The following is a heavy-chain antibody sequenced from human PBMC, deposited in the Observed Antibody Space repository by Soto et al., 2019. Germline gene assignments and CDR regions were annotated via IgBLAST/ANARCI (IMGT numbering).Heavy chain of an antibody. CDR2: IYSGGST. CDR3: ARDGRVWGAFDAFDI. J-gene: IGHJ3*02. V-gene: IGHV3-53*04. D-gene: IGHD3-10*01. Sequence: EVQLVESGGGLVQPGGSLRLSCAASGFTVSSNYMSWVRQAPGKGLEWVSVIYSGGSTYYADSVKGRFTISRHNSKNTLYLQMNSLRAEDTAVYYCARDGRVWGAFDAFDIWGQGTMVTVSS. CDR1: GFTVSSNY.